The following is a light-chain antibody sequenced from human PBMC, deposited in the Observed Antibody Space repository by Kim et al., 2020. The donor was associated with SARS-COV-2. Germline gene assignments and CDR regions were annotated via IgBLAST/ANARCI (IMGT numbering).Light chain of an antibody. CDR1: SSDVGGYNY. Sequence: QSALTQPPSASGSPGQSVTISCTGTSSDVGGYNYVSWYQHHPGKAPKLIIYEVTKRPSGVPDRFSGSKSGNTASLSVSGLQAEDETDYYCSSYAGSNNWLFGGGTQLTVL. CDR3: SSYAGSNNWL. V-gene: IGLV2-8*01. J-gene: IGLJ3*02. CDR2: EVT.